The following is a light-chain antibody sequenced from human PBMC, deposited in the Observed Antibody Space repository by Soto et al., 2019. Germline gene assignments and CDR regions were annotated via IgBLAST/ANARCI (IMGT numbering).Light chain of an antibody. CDR3: CSYAGSSTYV. CDR2: EGS. Sequence: QSALTQPASVSGSPGQSITISCTGTNRDVGTYSLVSWYQQYPGKAPKLMVYEGSKRPSGISNRFSGSKSGNTASLTISGLQPEDEADYYCCSYAGSSTYVFGSGTKVTV. V-gene: IGLV2-23*01. J-gene: IGLJ1*01. CDR1: NRDVGTYSL.